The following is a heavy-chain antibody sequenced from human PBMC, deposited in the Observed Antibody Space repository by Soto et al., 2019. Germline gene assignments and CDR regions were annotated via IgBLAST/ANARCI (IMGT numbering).Heavy chain of an antibody. J-gene: IGHJ6*03. Sequence: GGSLRLSCAASGFTFSSYGMHWVRQAPGKGLEWVAVISYDGSNKYYADSVKGRFTISRDNSKNTLYLQMNSLRAEDTAVYYCAKDMVTQSDYYYYMDVRGKGTTVTVSS. D-gene: IGHD3-10*01. CDR3: AKDMVTQSDYYYYMDV. CDR1: GFTFSSYG. CDR2: ISYDGSNK. V-gene: IGHV3-30*18.